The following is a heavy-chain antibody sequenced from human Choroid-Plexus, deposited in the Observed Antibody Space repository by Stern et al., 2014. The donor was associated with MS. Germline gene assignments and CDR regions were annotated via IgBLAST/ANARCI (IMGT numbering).Heavy chain of an antibody. CDR2: VSHDGSYK. CDR1: GFTFGSCA. V-gene: IGHV3-30*18. D-gene: IGHD2/OR15-2a*01. J-gene: IGHJ5*02. CDR3: AKDRQYLTYFFDH. Sequence: VQLVEFGGGVVQPGRPLRLSCVASGFTFGSCAMHWVRQAPGKGLAWVGSVSHDGSYKYYADSVKGRFTISRDNSQNTLYMQMSSLRPEDTAVYYCAKDRQYLTYFFDHWGQGSLVTVSS.